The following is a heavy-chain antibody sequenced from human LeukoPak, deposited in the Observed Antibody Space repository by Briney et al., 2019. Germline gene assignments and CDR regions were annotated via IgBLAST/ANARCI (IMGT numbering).Heavy chain of an antibody. D-gene: IGHD1-1*01. CDR2: MNPNSGNT. Sequence: GASVKVSCKASGYTFTSYDINWVRQATGQGLEWMGWMNPNSGNTGYAQKFQGRVTMTRNTSISTAYMELSSLRSEDTAVYYCARGATGTTWSYYYYYYMDVWGKGTTVTISS. CDR3: ARGATGTTWSYYYYYYMDV. J-gene: IGHJ6*03. V-gene: IGHV1-8*01. CDR1: GYTFTSYD.